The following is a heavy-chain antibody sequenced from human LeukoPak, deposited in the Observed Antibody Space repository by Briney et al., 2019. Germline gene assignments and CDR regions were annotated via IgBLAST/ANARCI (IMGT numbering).Heavy chain of an antibody. CDR3: ARDWDSSSWYFTVSFSYYYYGMVV. CDR1: GYTFTSYG. J-gene: IGHJ6*04. CDR2: INAYNGET. V-gene: IGHV1-18*01. Sequence: GASVTVSFKASGYTFTSYGINWVRQAPGQGLEWMGWINAYNGETNKAQKFQGRVTMTPDTPPSTAHKKLRSLRSDHTAVDYCARDWDSSSWYFTVSFSYYYYGMVVWGGGATVTVSS. D-gene: IGHD6-13*01.